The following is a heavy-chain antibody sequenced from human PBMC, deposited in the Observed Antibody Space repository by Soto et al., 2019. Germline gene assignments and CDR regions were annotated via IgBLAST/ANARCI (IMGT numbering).Heavy chain of an antibody. D-gene: IGHD3-9*01. J-gene: IGHJ4*02. Sequence: GGSLRLSCAASGFTVSDYYISWIRQAPGKGLEWVSYISSSGSTICYADSVEGRFTISRDNAKNSLYLQMNSLRAEDTAVYYCARDMTGYDILTGAFDYWGQGTLVTVSS. CDR3: ARDMTGYDILTGAFDY. CDR1: GFTVSDYY. V-gene: IGHV3-11*01. CDR2: ISSSGSTI.